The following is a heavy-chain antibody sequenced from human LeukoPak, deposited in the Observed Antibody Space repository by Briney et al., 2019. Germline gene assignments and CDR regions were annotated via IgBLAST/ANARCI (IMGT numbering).Heavy chain of an antibody. CDR1: GGSISSYY. Sequence: SETLSLTCTVSGGSISSYYWSWIRQPAGKGLEWIGRTYSSGTINYNPSLKSRVTMSVDTSKNQFSLKLSSVTAADTAVYYCSREAYYYESTSWGQGALVTVSS. V-gene: IGHV4-4*07. D-gene: IGHD3-22*01. CDR3: SREAYYYESTS. J-gene: IGHJ4*02. CDR2: TYSSGTI.